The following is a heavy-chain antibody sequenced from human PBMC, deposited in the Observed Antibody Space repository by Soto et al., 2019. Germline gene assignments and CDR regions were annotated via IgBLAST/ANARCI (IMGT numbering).Heavy chain of an antibody. J-gene: IGHJ4*02. V-gene: IGHV4-59*02. Sequence: SETLSLTCTVSGGSVSTYYWSWIRQPPGKGLEWIAYIYYSGSTSYNPSLKSRVTISVDTSKNQFSLKLSSVTAADTAVYYCAKDKVDYGDYGPGIFDYWGQGIKVTVSS. CDR1: GGSVSTYY. CDR3: AKDKVDYGDYGPGIFDY. D-gene: IGHD4-17*01. CDR2: IYYSGST.